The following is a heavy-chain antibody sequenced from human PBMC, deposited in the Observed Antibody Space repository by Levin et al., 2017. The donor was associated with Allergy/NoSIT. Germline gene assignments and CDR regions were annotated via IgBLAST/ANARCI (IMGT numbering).Heavy chain of an antibody. D-gene: IGHD6-13*01. CDR1: GFTFDDYA. Sequence: SLKISCAASGFTFDDYAMHWVRQAPGKGLEWVSGISWNSGSIGYADSVKGRFTISRDNAKNSLYLQMNSLRAEDTALYYCAKAASSSSIFDYWGQGTLVTVSS. J-gene: IGHJ4*02. CDR3: AKAASSSSIFDY. V-gene: IGHV3-9*01. CDR2: ISWNSGSI.